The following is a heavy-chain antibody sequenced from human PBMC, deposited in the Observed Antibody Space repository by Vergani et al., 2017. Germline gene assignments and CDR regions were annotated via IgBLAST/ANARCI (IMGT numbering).Heavy chain of an antibody. J-gene: IGHJ6*02. Sequence: QVQLQESGPGLVKPSGTLSLTCTVSGGSISSYYWSWIRQPAGKGLGWIGRIYTGGSTNYNPSLKSRVTMSVDTSKNQFSLKLSAVTAADTAVYYCARVSIDSSSWHYYYGMDVWGQGTTVTASS. V-gene: IGHV4-4*07. CDR1: GGSISSYY. CDR2: IYTGGST. CDR3: ARVSIDSSSWHYYYGMDV. D-gene: IGHD6-13*01.